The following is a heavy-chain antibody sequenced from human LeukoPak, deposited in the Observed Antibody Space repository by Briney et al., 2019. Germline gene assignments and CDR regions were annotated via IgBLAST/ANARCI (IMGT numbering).Heavy chain of an antibody. CDR3: ARRRYNWNAIDY. Sequence: GGSLRLSCTASGFTVSSNYMSWVRQAPGKGLEWVSVIYSGGSTYYADAVKGRFTISRDNSKNTVYLQMNSLRAEDTAVYYCARRRYNWNAIDYWGQGTLVTVSS. J-gene: IGHJ4*02. V-gene: IGHV3-53*01. CDR2: IYSGGST. CDR1: GFTVSSNY. D-gene: IGHD1-20*01.